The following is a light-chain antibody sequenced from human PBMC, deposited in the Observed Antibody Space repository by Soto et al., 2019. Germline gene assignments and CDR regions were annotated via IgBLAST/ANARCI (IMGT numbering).Light chain of an antibody. CDR2: DNN. CDR1: DSNIGNNY. CDR3: GTWDSSLTSWV. J-gene: IGLJ3*02. Sequence: QSVLTQPPSVSAAPGQRVSISCSGSDSNIGNNYISWYRQVPGTAPKVVIYDNNKRPSWIPDRFSASKSGTSSTLAITGLRNGDEAFYYCGTWDSSLTSWVFGGGTQLTVL. V-gene: IGLV1-51*01.